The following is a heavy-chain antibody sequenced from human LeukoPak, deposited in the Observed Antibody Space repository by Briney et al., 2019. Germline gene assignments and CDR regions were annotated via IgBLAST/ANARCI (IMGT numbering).Heavy chain of an antibody. CDR3: ARDAYASGSHDY. V-gene: IGHV3-43*02. D-gene: IGHD3-10*01. CDR2: ISGNGGNT. J-gene: IGHJ4*02. CDR1: GFTFDDYA. Sequence: PGGSLRLSCAASGFTFDDYAMHWVRQVPGKGLEWVSLISGNGGNTYYADSVKGRFTISRDNAKSSLYLQVSSLRVEDTAVYYCARDAYASGSHDYWGQGTLVTVSS.